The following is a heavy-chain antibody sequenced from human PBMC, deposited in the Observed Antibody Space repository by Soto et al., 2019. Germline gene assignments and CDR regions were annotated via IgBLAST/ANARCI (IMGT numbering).Heavy chain of an antibody. Sequence: GASVKVSCKASGYTFASYGISWVRQAPGQGLEWMGWISAYNGNTNYAQKLQGRVTMTTDTSTSTAYMELRSLRSDDTAVYYCARDRIRGGYDQFDYWGQGTLVTVSS. D-gene: IGHD5-12*01. J-gene: IGHJ4*02. V-gene: IGHV1-18*01. CDR2: ISAYNGNT. CDR1: GYTFASYG. CDR3: ARDRIRGGYDQFDY.